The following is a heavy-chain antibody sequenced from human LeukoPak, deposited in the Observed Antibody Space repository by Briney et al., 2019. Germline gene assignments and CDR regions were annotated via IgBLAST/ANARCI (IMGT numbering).Heavy chain of an antibody. CDR3: ARGRYCSGGSCYRPDTHGPHWYFDL. J-gene: IGHJ2*01. CDR2: IYYSGST. CDR1: GGSISSYY. Sequence: PSETLSLTCTVSGGSISSYYWSWIRQSPEKGLEWIGYIYYSGSTNYNPSLKRRVTISVDTSKNQFSLKLSSVTAADTAVYYCARGRYCSGGSCYRPDTHGPHWYFDLWGRGTLVTVSS. V-gene: IGHV4-59*01. D-gene: IGHD2-15*01.